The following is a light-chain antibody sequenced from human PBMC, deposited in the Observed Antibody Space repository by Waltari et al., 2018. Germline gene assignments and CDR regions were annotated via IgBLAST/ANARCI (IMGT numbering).Light chain of an antibody. CDR3: QQYDGSSVT. V-gene: IGKV3-20*01. Sequence: EIVLTQSPGTLSLSPGERATLSCRASQTISGSWLTWCQQKPGQAPRLVIYGASIRATAIPDRFSGSGSGTDFTLTISRLEPEDFAVYYCQQYDGSSVTFGGGTKVEIK. CDR2: GAS. CDR1: QTISGSW. J-gene: IGKJ4*01.